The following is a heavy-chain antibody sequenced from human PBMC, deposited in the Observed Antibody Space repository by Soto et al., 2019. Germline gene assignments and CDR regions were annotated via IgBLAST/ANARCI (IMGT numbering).Heavy chain of an antibody. CDR3: ARAPDGYNYFDY. Sequence: GGSLRLSCAASGFTFSSYAMHWVRQAPGKGLEWVAVISYDGSNKYYADSVKGRFTISRDNSKNTLYLQMNSLRAEDTAVYYCARAPDGYNYFDYWGQGTLVTVSS. V-gene: IGHV3-30-3*01. J-gene: IGHJ4*02. CDR1: GFTFSSYA. CDR2: ISYDGSNK. D-gene: IGHD5-12*01.